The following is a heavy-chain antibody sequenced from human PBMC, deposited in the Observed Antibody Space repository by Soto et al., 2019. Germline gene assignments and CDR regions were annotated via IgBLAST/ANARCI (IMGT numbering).Heavy chain of an antibody. V-gene: IGHV1-69*13. J-gene: IGHJ6*02. Sequence: SVKVSCKDCGGSFRSYAISWVRQAPGHGLKWVGGIIPFYGAAHYPQKFQGRVTNTADESTRAVYIELSSVRSEDTAVYCCAACGIFFPPNPPPYCMDVWGQGTTVTVSS. CDR2: IIPFYGAA. D-gene: IGHD2-21*01. CDR1: GGSFRSYA. CDR3: AACGIFFPPNPPPYCMDV.